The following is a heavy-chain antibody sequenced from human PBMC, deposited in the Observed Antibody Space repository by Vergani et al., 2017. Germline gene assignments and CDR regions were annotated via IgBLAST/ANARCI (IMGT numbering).Heavy chain of an antibody. CDR2: ISWNSGSI. D-gene: IGHD4-17*01. J-gene: IGHJ3*02. CDR3: AKDWLNGDYEGGSAFDI. CDR1: GFTFDDYA. Sequence: EVQLVESGGGLVQPGRSLRLSCAASGFTFDDYAMHWVRQAPGKGLEWVSGISWNSGSIGYADSVKGRFTISRDNAKNSLYLQMNSLRADDTALYYCAKDWLNGDYEGGSAFDIWGQGTMVTASS. V-gene: IGHV3-9*01.